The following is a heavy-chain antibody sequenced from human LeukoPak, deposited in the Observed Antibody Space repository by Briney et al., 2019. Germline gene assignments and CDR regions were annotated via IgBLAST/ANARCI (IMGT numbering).Heavy chain of an antibody. CDR2: INPNSGGT. CDR1: GYTFTGYY. D-gene: IGHD4-23*01. Sequence: ALVKVSCKASGYTFTGYYMHWVRQAPGQGLEWMGRINPNSGGTNYAQKFQGRVTMTRDTSISTAYMELSRLRSDDTAVYYCARARWYGNSGILDYWGQGTLVTVSS. CDR3: ARARWYGNSGILDY. V-gene: IGHV1-2*06. J-gene: IGHJ4*02.